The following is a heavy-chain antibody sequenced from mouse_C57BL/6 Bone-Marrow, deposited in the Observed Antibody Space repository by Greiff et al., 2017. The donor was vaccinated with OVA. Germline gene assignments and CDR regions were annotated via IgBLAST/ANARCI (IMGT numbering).Heavy chain of an antibody. J-gene: IGHJ3*01. Sequence: QVQLQQPGAELVRPGSSVKLSCKASGYTFTSYWMHWVKPRPIQGLEWIGNIDPSDSETHYNQKFKDKATLTVDKSSSTAYMQLSSLTSEDSAVYYCALGYGKEFAYWGQGTLVTVSA. CDR1: GYTFTSYW. V-gene: IGHV1-52*01. CDR2: IDPSDSET. D-gene: IGHD2-1*01. CDR3: ALGYGKEFAY.